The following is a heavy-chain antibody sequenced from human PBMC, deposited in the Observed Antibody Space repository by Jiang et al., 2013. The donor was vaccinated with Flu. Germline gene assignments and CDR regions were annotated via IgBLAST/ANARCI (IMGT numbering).Heavy chain of an antibody. D-gene: IGHD6-13*01. V-gene: IGHV1-46*01. J-gene: IGHJ4*02. Sequence: YAQKFQGRVTMTRDTSTSTVYMELSSLRSEDTAVYYCARPRIAAAVPFDYWGQGTLVTVSS. CDR3: ARPRIAAAVPFDY.